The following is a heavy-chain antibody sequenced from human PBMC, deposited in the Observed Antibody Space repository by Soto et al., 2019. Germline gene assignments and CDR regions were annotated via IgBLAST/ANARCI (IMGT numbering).Heavy chain of an antibody. Sequence: SETLSLTCTVSGGPISSGDYWSWIRQHPGKGLEWIGYIYYSGSTYYNPSLKSRVTISVDTSKNQFSLKLSSVTAADTAVYYCARRKGHYDDYVLFDYWGQGTLVTVS. V-gene: IGHV4-31*03. CDR2: IYYSGST. CDR3: ARRKGHYDDYVLFDY. CDR1: GGPISSGDY. J-gene: IGHJ4*02. D-gene: IGHD4-17*01.